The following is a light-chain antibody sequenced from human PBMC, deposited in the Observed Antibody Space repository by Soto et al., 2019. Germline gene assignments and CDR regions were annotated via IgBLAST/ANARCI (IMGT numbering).Light chain of an antibody. CDR2: EVS. J-gene: IGKJ1*01. CDR3: MQAIDIQWT. V-gene: IGKV2-29*03. Sequence: ILMTQTPLSLSIIPGQTASISCKSSQSLLHSDGKTYFYWYVQKAGQAPQPLIYEVSNRFSGVPERFSGSGSRTDFTLKISRVEADDVGSYYSMQAIDIQWTFGHGTKVDIX. CDR1: QSLLHSDGKTY.